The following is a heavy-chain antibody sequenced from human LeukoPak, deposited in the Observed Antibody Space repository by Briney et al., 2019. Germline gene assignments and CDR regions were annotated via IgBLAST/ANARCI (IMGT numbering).Heavy chain of an antibody. Sequence: SETLSLTCTVSGGSISSSSYYWGWIRQPPGKGLEWIGSIYYSGSTYYNPSLKSRVTISVDTSKNQFSLKLSSVTAADTAVYYCARGQQLAGGFDYWGQGTLVTVSS. CDR1: GGSISSSSYY. CDR3: ARGQQLAGGFDY. D-gene: IGHD6-13*01. CDR2: IYYSGST. V-gene: IGHV4-39*07. J-gene: IGHJ4*02.